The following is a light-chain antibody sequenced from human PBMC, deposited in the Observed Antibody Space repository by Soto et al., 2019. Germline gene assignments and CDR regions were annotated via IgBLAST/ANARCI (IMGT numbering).Light chain of an antibody. CDR2: LGS. CDR3: MQALDGRT. Sequence: IVMTQSPISLPVTPGETASISCRSSQSLLHSNGKYYLDWYLQKPGQSPQLMIYLGSIRASGVPDRFSGRGSGADFTLQISRVEAEDVGVYYCMQALDGRTFGQGTKLEIK. V-gene: IGKV2-28*01. J-gene: IGKJ2*01. CDR1: QSLLHSNGKYY.